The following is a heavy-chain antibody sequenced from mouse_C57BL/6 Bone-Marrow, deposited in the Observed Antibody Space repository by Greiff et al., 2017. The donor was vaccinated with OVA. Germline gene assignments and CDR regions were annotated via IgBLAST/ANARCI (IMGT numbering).Heavy chain of an antibody. CDR1: GYTFTSYG. V-gene: IGHV1-81*01. CDR2: IYPRSGNT. D-gene: IGHD2-5*01. CDR3: ARGLCYSNYNYYAMDY. J-gene: IGHJ4*01. Sequence: QVQLKESGAELARPGASVKLSCKASGYTFTSYGISWVKQRTGQGLEWIGEIYPRSGNTYYNEKFKGKATLTADKSSSTAYMELRSLTSEDSAVYFCARGLCYSNYNYYAMDYWGQGTSVTVSS.